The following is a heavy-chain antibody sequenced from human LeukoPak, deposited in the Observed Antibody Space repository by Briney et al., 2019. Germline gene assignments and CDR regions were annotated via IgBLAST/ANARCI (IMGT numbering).Heavy chain of an antibody. J-gene: IGHJ5*02. CDR3: ARGNWNYASFWFDP. V-gene: IGHV4-4*07. D-gene: IGHD1-7*01. Sequence: QASETLSLTCTVSGGSISSYYWSWIRQPAGKGLEWIGRIYTSGSTNYNPSLKSRVSISVETSKNQFSLKLSSVTAADTAVYYCARGNWNYASFWFDPWGQGTLVTVSS. CDR2: IYTSGST. CDR1: GGSISSYY.